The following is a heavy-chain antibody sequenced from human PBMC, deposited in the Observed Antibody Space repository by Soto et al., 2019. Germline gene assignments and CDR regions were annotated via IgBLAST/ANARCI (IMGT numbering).Heavy chain of an antibody. CDR1: GFSLSTSGVG. J-gene: IGHJ6*02. V-gene: IGHV2-5*02. CDR3: AHAYCSTTSCHPYFYYGMDV. CDR2: IYWDGDR. Sequence: QITLKEAGPTLVEPTQTLTLTCTFSGFSLSTSGVGVGWIRQSPTKALEWLALIYWDGDRRYSPSLKSRLTITKDTSKNQVVLTMTNMDAVDTATYYCAHAYCSTTSCHPYFYYGMDVWGQGTTVTVSS. D-gene: IGHD2-2*01.